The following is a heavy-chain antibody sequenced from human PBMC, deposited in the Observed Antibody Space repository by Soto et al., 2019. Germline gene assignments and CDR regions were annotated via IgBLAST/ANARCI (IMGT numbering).Heavy chain of an antibody. J-gene: IGHJ4*02. D-gene: IGHD1-26*01. Sequence: ASVKVSCKVSGYTLTELSMHWVRQAPGKGLEWMGGFDPEDGETIYAQKFQGRVTMTEDTSTDTAYMELSSLRSEDTAVYYCASATSSGSYFDLVRGFFPYFDYWGQGTLVTVSS. V-gene: IGHV1-24*01. CDR1: GYTLTELS. CDR3: ASATSSGSYFDLVRGFFPYFDY. CDR2: FDPEDGET.